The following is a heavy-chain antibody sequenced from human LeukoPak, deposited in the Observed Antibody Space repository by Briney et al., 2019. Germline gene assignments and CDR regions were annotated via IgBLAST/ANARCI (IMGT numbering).Heavy chain of an antibody. CDR2: IYNSGST. J-gene: IGHJ5*02. D-gene: IGHD6-13*01. Sequence: PSEILSLTCTVSGASISSYYWSWIRQPPGKGLEWIGYIYNSGSTNYNPSLKSRVTISVDTSKSQFSLKLSSVTAADTAVYYCARGAVDIAAAPWGQGTLVNVSS. CDR1: GASISSYY. V-gene: IGHV4-59*01. CDR3: ARGAVDIAAAP.